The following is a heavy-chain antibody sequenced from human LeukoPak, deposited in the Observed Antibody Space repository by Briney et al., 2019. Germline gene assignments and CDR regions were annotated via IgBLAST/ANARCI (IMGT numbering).Heavy chain of an antibody. CDR3: ARGVTTDAFDI. V-gene: IGHV3-21*01. D-gene: IGHD4-17*01. CDR1: GFTFSSYS. Sequence: GGSLRLSCAASGFTFSSYSMNWVRQAPGKGLEWVSSISSSSYIYYADSVKGRFTISRDNAKNSLYLQMNSLRAEDTAVYYCARGVTTDAFDIWGQGTMVTVSS. J-gene: IGHJ3*02. CDR2: ISSSSYI.